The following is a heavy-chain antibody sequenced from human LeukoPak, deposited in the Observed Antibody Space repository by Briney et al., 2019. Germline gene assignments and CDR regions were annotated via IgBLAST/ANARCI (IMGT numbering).Heavy chain of an antibody. J-gene: IGHJ4*02. CDR2: IYYSGST. CDR1: GGSISSSSYY. V-gene: IGHV4-39*07. D-gene: IGHD3-22*01. Sequence: SETLSLTCTVSGGSISSSSYYWGWIRQPPGKGLEWIGSIYYSGSTYYNPSLKSRVTISVDTSKNQFSLKLSSVTAADTAVYYCARGLDSSGYYYVSYWGQGTLVTVSS. CDR3: ARGLDSSGYYYVSY.